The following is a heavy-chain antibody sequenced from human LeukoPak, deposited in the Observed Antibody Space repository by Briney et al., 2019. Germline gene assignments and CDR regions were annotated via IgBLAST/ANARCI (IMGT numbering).Heavy chain of an antibody. Sequence: SQTLSLTCAVSGGSISSGGYSWSWIRQPPGKGLEWIGYIYHSGSTYYNPSLKSRVTISVDTSKNQFSLKLSSVTAADTAVYYCARHGELYNWFDPWGQGTLVTVSS. D-gene: IGHD1-7*01. V-gene: IGHV4-30-2*01. J-gene: IGHJ5*02. CDR3: ARHGELYNWFDP. CDR1: GGSISSGGYS. CDR2: IYHSGST.